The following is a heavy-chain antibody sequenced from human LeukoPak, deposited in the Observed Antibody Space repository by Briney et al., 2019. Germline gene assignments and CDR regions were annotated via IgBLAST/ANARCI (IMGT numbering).Heavy chain of an antibody. D-gene: IGHD3-22*01. CDR2: IYGSGST. J-gene: IGHJ4*02. Sequence: SETLSLTCTVSGDSLSSHYWSWIRQPPGKGLEWIGYIYGSGSTHYDPSLRSRVTISEDTSKNQFSLKLTSVTAADTAVYYCARELMIGGQGTLVTVSS. CDR1: GDSLSSHY. V-gene: IGHV4-59*11. CDR3: ARELMI.